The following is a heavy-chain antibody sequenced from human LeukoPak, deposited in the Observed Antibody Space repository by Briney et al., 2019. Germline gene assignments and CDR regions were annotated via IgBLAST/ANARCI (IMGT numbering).Heavy chain of an antibody. J-gene: IGHJ4*02. CDR1: GFTFSSYA. V-gene: IGHV3-23*01. Sequence: GGSLRLSCAASGFTFSSYAMSWVRQAPGKGLEWVSATSGSGGSTYYADSVKGRFTISRDNSKNTLYLQMNSLRAEDTAVYYCAKDSTVTSLGYWGQGTLVTVSS. CDR2: TSGSGGST. D-gene: IGHD4-17*01. CDR3: AKDSTVTSLGY.